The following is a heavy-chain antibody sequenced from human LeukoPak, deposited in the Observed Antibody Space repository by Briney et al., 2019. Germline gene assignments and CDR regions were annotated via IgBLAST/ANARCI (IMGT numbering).Heavy chain of an antibody. D-gene: IGHD3-10*01. V-gene: IGHV4-61*01. Sequence: SETLSLTCTVSGGSVSSGTYYWSWIRQPPGEGLEWIGYIYYSGSTNYNPSLKSRVTISVDTSKNQSSLKLSSVTAADTAVYYCARVEWFGELSPFDIWGQGTMVTVSS. CDR1: GGSVSSGTYY. CDR2: IYYSGST. CDR3: ARVEWFGELSPFDI. J-gene: IGHJ3*02.